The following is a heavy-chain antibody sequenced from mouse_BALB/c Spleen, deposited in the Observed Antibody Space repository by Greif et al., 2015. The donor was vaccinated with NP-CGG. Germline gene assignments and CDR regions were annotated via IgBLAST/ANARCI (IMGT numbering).Heavy chain of an antibody. D-gene: IGHD4-1*01. J-gene: IGHJ3*01. CDR1: GYTFTSYT. V-gene: IGHV1-4*02. CDR2: INPSSGYT. CDR3: ARGTGTFAY. Sequence: QVQLQQSAAEPARPGASVKMSCKSTGYTFTSYTMHWVKQRPGQGLEWIGYINPSSGYTEYNQKFKDKTTLTADKSSSTAYMQLSSLTSEDSAVYYCARGTGTFAYWGQGTLVTVSA.